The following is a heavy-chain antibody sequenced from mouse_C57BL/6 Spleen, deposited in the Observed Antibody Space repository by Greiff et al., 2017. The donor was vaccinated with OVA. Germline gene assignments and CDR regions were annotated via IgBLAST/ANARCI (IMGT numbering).Heavy chain of an antibody. J-gene: IGHJ4*01. CDR3: ANYYGSSPYYYAMDY. CDR1: GYTFTSYW. V-gene: IGHV1-72*01. Sequence: QVQLKQPGAELVKPGASVKLSCKASGYTFTSYWMHWVKQRPGRGLEWIGRIDPNSGGTKYNEKIKSKATLTVDKPSSTAYMQLSSLTSEDSAVYYCANYYGSSPYYYAMDYWGQGTSVTVSS. CDR2: IDPNSGGT. D-gene: IGHD1-1*01.